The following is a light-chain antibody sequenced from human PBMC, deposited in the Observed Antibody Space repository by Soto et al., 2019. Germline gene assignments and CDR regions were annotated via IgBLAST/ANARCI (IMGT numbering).Light chain of an antibody. CDR3: QQYGDSPQT. CDR2: GAA. Sequence: EIVLTQSPGTLSLSPGERATLSCRASQSFSSPYLAWYQQKPGQAPRLLIYGAATRATGVPDRFSGSGFGTDFTLTITRLEPEDFAVYYCQQYGDSPQTFGPGTKVDIK. J-gene: IGKJ1*01. CDR1: QSFSSPY. V-gene: IGKV3-20*01.